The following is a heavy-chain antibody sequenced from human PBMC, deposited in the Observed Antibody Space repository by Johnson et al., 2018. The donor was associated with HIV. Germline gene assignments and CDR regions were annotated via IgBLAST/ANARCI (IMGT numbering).Heavy chain of an antibody. CDR3: ARQGGANDAFDI. D-gene: IGHD1-26*01. Sequence: QVQLVESGGGVVQPGGSLRLSCAASGFTFSSYGMHWVRQAPGKGLERVAFIRYDGSNKYYADSVKGRFTISRDNSKNTLYLQMNSLSAGDTAVYYCARQGGANDAFDIWGQGTMVTVSS. V-gene: IGHV3-30*02. J-gene: IGHJ3*02. CDR2: IRYDGSNK. CDR1: GFTFSSYG.